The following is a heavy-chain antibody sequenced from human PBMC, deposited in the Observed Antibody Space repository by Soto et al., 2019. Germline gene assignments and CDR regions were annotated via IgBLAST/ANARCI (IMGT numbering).Heavy chain of an antibody. V-gene: IGHV3-11*01. CDR1: GFTFSDYY. CDR3: ARDLCNGVCYIEAFAWFDP. D-gene: IGHD2-8*01. CDR2: ISSSGSTI. Sequence: GGSLRLSCAASGFTFSDYYMSWIRQAPGKGLEWVSYISSSGSTIYYADSVKGRFTISRDNAKNSLYLQMNSLRAEDTAVYYCARDLCNGVCYIEAFAWFDPWGQGTLVTVSS. J-gene: IGHJ5*02.